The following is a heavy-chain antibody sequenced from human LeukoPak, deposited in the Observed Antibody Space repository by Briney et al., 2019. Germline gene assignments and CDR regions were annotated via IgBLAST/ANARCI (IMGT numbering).Heavy chain of an antibody. CDR2: IYYSGST. V-gene: IGHV4-31*03. Sequence: SETLSLTCTVSGGSISSGGYYWSWIRQHPGKGLEWIGYIYYSGSTYYNPSLKSRVTISVDTSKNQFSLKLSSVTAADTAVYYCARGDXXXYVDYWGQGTLVTVSS. D-gene: IGHD2-21*01. CDR1: GGSISSGGYY. J-gene: IGHJ4*02. CDR3: ARGDXXXYVDY.